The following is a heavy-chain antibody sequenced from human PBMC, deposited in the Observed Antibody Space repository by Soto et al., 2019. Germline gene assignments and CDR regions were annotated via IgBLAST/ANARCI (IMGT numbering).Heavy chain of an antibody. Sequence: QVQLQQWGAGLLKPSETLSLTCAVYGGSFSGYYWSWIRQPPGKGLEWIGEINHSGSTNYNPSLKSRVTIAVDTSKNQFSLKLSSVTAADTAVYYCARGRGAAAGMDSRDYWGQGTLVTVSS. CDR3: ARGRGAAAGMDSRDY. CDR2: INHSGST. V-gene: IGHV4-34*01. CDR1: GGSFSGYY. D-gene: IGHD6-13*01. J-gene: IGHJ4*02.